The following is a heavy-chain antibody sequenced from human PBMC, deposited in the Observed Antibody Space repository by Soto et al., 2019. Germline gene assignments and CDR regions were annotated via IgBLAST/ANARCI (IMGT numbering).Heavy chain of an antibody. D-gene: IGHD3-10*01. CDR3: ARVDYYGSGSVCFDM. Sequence: QVQLQESGPGLVKPSQTLSLTCTVSGGSISSGGYYWSWIRQHPGKGLEWIGYIYYSGSTYYNPSLKSRVTISVDTSKNQWSLKLSSVTAAETAVYDCARVDYYGSGSVCFDMWGQGTMVTVSS. CDR1: GGSISSGGYY. V-gene: IGHV4-31*03. CDR2: IYYSGST. J-gene: IGHJ3*02.